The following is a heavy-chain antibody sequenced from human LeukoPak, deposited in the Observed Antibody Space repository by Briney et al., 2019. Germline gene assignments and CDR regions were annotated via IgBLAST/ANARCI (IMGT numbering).Heavy chain of an antibody. Sequence: PGGSLRLSCAASGFTFSSYAMHWVRQAPGKGLEWVSVISNSGSATYYADSVKGRFTISRDNSKNTLYLQMNSLKAEDSAVYYCAKQEYDFWSGYPYWGQGTLLTVSS. CDR3: AKQEYDFWSGYPY. V-gene: IGHV3-23*01. CDR2: ISNSGSAT. J-gene: IGHJ4*02. CDR1: GFTFSSYA. D-gene: IGHD3-3*01.